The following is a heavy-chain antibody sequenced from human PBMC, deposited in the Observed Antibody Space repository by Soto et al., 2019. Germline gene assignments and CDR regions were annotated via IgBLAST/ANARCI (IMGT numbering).Heavy chain of an antibody. D-gene: IGHD4-17*01. Sequence: TSETLSLTCTVYGGSIRSYYWSWIRQPPGEGLEWIGNIYYSGSTNYNPSRKSRVTMSVDMSKNQVSLKLSSVTAADTAVYYCTRVGGYYGDYPNFDYWGQGALVTVSS. CDR2: IYYSGST. CDR3: TRVGGYYGDYPNFDY. J-gene: IGHJ4*02. CDR1: GGSIRSYY. V-gene: IGHV4-59*01.